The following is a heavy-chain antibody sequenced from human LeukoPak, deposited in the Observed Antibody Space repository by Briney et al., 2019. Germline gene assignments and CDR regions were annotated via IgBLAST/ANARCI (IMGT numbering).Heavy chain of an antibody. V-gene: IGHV3-23*01. CDR1: GFTFSSYA. J-gene: IGHJ5*02. CDR3: AKATEWLVPNWFDP. Sequence: PGASLRLSCAASGFTFSSYAMSWPRKDPGKGLEWVSAISGSGGSTYYADSVKGRFTISRDNSKNTLYLQMNSLRAEDTAVYYCAKATEWLVPNWFDPWGQGTLVTVSS. D-gene: IGHD6-19*01. CDR2: ISGSGGST.